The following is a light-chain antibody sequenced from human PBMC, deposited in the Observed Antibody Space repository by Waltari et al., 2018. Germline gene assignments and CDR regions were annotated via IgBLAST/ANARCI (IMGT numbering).Light chain of an antibody. CDR1: RTSGGRC. CDR2: GAS. J-gene: IGKJ4*01. V-gene: IGKV3-20*01. CDR3: QQYDGSSVT. Sequence: CRASRTSGGRCLTWYQRKPGQAPRLLIYGASSRATGIPVRFSGSGSGTDFTLTISRLEPEDSAVYYCQQYDGSSVTFGGGTKVEVK.